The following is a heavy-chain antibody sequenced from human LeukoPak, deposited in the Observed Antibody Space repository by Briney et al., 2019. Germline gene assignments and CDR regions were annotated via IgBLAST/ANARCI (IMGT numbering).Heavy chain of an antibody. Sequence: PSETLSLTCTVSGGSISSYYWSWIRQPPGKGLEWIGYIYYSGSTNYNPSLKSRVTISVDTSKNQFSLKLSSVTAADTAVYYCARGDITVAGTWYFDYWAREPWSPSPQ. D-gene: IGHD6-19*01. CDR1: GGSISSYY. CDR3: ARGDITVAGTWYFDY. CDR2: IYYSGST. V-gene: IGHV4-59*08. J-gene: IGHJ4*02.